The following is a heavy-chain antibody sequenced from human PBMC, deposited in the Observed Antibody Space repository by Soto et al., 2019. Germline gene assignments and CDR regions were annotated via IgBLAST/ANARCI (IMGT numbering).Heavy chain of an antibody. Sequence: SVRVSCKASGRTFRHSAISWVRQAPGQGLEWMARIIPIFGTANYAQKFQGRVTVTADESTSTAYMELHSLRSEDTAVYYCATPPEGGYKDGMDVWGQGTTVTVSS. D-gene: IGHD5-12*01. CDR2: IIPIFGTA. CDR1: GRTFRHSA. V-gene: IGHV1-69*13. J-gene: IGHJ6*02. CDR3: ATPPEGGYKDGMDV.